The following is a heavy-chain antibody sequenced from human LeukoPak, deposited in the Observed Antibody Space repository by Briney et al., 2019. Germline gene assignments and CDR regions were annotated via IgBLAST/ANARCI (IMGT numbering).Heavy chain of an antibody. D-gene: IGHD3-3*01. Sequence: SETLSLTCTVSGGSISGYYWSWIRQPAGKGPEWMGRINTSGTTRYDPSLKSRVTMSVDTSKNHFSLRLTSVTAADTAVYYCARLSAAVHLGAFDLWGQGTMVTVSS. CDR3: ARLSAAVHLGAFDL. CDR2: INTSGTT. J-gene: IGHJ3*01. CDR1: GGSISGYY. V-gene: IGHV4-4*07.